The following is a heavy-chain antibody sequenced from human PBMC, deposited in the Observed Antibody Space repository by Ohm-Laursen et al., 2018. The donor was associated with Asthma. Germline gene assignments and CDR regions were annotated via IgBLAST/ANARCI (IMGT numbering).Heavy chain of an antibody. J-gene: IGHJ6*02. CDR3: ARGYCSGGNCHSAITMDV. CDR2: IGTAGDP. V-gene: IGHV3-13*05. D-gene: IGHD2-15*01. CDR1: GFTFSSYD. Sequence: GSLRLSCAAPGFTFSSYDMHWVRQATGKGLEWVSAIGTAGDPYYPGSVKGRFTISRENAKNSLYLQMTSLRAGDTAVYYCARGYCSGGNCHSAITMDVWGQGTTVTVSS.